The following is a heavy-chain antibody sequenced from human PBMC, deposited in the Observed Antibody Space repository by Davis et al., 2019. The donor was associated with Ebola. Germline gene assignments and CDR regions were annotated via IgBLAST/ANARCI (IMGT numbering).Heavy chain of an antibody. D-gene: IGHD2-8*02. CDR2: ISAYNGNT. J-gene: IGHJ6*02. V-gene: IGHV1-18*01. CDR1: GYTFTSYG. CDR3: ARLYCTGGVCYNYYYYGMDV. Sequence: ASVKVSCKASGYTFTSYGISWVRQAPGQGLEWMGWISAYNGNTNYAQKLQGRVTMTTDTSTSTAYMELRSLRSDDTAVYYCARLYCTGGVCYNYYYYGMDVWGQGTTVTVSS.